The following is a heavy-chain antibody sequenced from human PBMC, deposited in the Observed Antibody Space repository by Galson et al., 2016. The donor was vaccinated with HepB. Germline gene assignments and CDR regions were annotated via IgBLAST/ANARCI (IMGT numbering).Heavy chain of an antibody. CDR2: MNPKSGNT. D-gene: IGHD2-15*01. CDR1: GYTFTFFD. Sequence: SVKVSCKASGYTFTFFDINWVRQASGQGLEWMGWMNPKSGNTGYGQNFQGRVTMTRDTSKNTAYMELSSLRSDDTAVYYWARATGYCSGGRCFYDGLDVWGQGTTVTVSS. V-gene: IGHV1-8*01. CDR3: ARATGYCSGGRCFYDGLDV. J-gene: IGHJ6*02.